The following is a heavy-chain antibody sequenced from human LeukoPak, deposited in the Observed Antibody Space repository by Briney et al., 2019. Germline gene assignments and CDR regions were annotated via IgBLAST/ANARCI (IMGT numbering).Heavy chain of an antibody. D-gene: IGHD6-19*01. CDR1: GGSIRSSYYY. Sequence: DPSETLSLTCTVSGGSIRSSYYYWGWIRQPPGKGLEWIGSIYYSGNTYHNPPLKSRVTISVDTSKNQFSLKLTSVTAADTAVYYCAAPGWRDLFDYWGQGTLVTVSS. CDR3: AAPGWRDLFDY. J-gene: IGHJ4*02. CDR2: IYYSGNT. V-gene: IGHV4-39*01.